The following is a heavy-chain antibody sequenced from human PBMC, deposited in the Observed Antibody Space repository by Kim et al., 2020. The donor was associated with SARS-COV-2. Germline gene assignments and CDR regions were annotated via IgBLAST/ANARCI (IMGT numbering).Heavy chain of an antibody. Sequence: RKFKGRVTMTRDTSTSTVYMELSSLRAEDTAVYYCARVTPMVRARGWFDPWGQGTLVTVSS. D-gene: IGHD3-10*01. CDR3: ARVTPMVRARGWFDP. J-gene: IGHJ5*02. V-gene: IGHV1-46*01.